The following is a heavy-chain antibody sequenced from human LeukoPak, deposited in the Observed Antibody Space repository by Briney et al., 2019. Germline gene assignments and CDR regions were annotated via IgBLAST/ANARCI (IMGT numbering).Heavy chain of an antibody. J-gene: IGHJ4*02. Sequence: ASVKVSCKASGYTFTRYYMHWVRQAPGQGLEWMGVINPSDGGTSYAQKFQGRVTMTRDTSISPAYMELSRLRPDDTAVYYCARSPAVLYQLLFNYWGQGTLVTVSS. V-gene: IGHV1-46*01. D-gene: IGHD2-2*01. CDR3: ARSPAVLYQLLFNY. CDR2: INPSDGGT. CDR1: GYTFTRYY.